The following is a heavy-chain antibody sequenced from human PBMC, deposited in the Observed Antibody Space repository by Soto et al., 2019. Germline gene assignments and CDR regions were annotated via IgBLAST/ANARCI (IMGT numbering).Heavy chain of an antibody. J-gene: IGHJ5*02. CDR1: GYTFTIYA. Sequence: ASVKVSCKASGYTFTIYAMHCVGQSPGQRLEWMGCINAGNGNTKYSQKFQGRVTITRDISIATAYMELSSLRSDDTAIYYCARMETFGSLNWFDPWGQGTLVTVSS. CDR2: INAGNGNT. CDR3: ARMETFGSLNWFDP. D-gene: IGHD3-16*01. V-gene: IGHV1-3*01.